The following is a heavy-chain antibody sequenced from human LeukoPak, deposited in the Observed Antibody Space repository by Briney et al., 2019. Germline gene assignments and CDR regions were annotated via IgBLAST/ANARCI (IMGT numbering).Heavy chain of an antibody. J-gene: IGHJ5*02. Sequence: ASVKVSCKASGYTFTGYYMHWVRQASGQGLEWMGWINPNSGGTNYAQKFQGRVTMTRDTSISTAYMELSRLRSDDTAVYYCAREFSSSMGWFDPWGQGTLVTVSS. V-gene: IGHV1-2*02. CDR1: GYTFTGYY. CDR3: AREFSSSMGWFDP. CDR2: INPNSGGT. D-gene: IGHD6-6*01.